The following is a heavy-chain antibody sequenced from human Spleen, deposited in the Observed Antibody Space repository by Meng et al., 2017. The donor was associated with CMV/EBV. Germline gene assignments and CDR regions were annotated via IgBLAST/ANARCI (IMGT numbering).Heavy chain of an antibody. CDR3: ARTVGYAYSGSGTSSNY. CDR1: YTFTGYY. V-gene: IGHV1-2*02. Sequence: YTFTGYYMHWVRQAPGQGLEWMGWINPNSGGTNYAQKFQGRVTMTRDTSISTAYMELSRLRSDDTAVYYCARTVGYAYSGSGTSSNYWGQGTLVTVSS. D-gene: IGHD3-10*01. CDR2: INPNSGGT. J-gene: IGHJ4*02.